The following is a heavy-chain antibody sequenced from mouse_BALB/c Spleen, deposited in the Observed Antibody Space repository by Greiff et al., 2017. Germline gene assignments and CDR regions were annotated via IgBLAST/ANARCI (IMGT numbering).Heavy chain of an antibody. V-gene: IGHV5-9*03. CDR2: ISSGGGNT. J-gene: IGHJ3*01. CDR3: ARDYEFDGGPWFAY. Sequence: EVQLVESGGGLVKPGGSLKLSCAASGFTFSSYTMSWVRQTPEKRLEWVATISSGGGNTYYPDSVKGRFTISRDNAKNNLYLQMSSLRSEDTALYYCARDYEFDGGPWFAYWGQGTLVTVSA. CDR1: GFTFSSYT. D-gene: IGHD2-4*01.